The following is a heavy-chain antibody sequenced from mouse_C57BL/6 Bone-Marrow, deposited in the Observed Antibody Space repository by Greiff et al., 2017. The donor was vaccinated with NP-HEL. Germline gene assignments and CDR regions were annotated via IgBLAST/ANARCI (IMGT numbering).Heavy chain of an antibody. Sequence: EVQLQQSGPELVKPGASVQISCKASGYTFTDYYMNWVKQSHGKSLEWIGDINPNNGGTSYNQKFKGKATLTVDKSSSTAYMELRSLTSEDSAVYYCARGEGYYDYDYWGQGTTLTVSS. D-gene: IGHD2-4*01. V-gene: IGHV1-26*01. CDR3: ARGEGYYDYDY. CDR2: INPNNGGT. J-gene: IGHJ2*01. CDR1: GYTFTDYY.